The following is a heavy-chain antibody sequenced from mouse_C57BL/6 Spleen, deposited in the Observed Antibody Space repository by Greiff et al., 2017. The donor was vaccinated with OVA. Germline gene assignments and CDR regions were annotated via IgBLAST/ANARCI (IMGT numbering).Heavy chain of an antibody. CDR1: GYTFTTYP. D-gene: IGHD2-4*01. CDR3: AIYDYDDYYAMDY. Sequence: VQLQQSGAELVKPGASVKMSCKASGYTFTTYPIEWMKQNHGKSLEWIGNFHPYNDDTKYNEKFKGKATLTVEKSSSTVYLELSRLTSDDSAVYYCAIYDYDDYYAMDYWGQGTSVTVSS. V-gene: IGHV1-47*01. J-gene: IGHJ4*01. CDR2: FHPYNDDT.